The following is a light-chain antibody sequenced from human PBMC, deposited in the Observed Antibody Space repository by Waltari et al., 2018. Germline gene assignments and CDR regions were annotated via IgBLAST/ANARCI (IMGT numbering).Light chain of an antibody. CDR1: ESISNW. CDR3: QQYDSFWT. Sequence: DIQMTQSPSTLSASVGDRVTITCRASESISNWLAWYQQKPGKAPKVLIHKASSLESGVPSRFSGSGSATEFTLTISNLQPDDFVTYYCQQYDSFWTFGQGTKVEIK. CDR2: KAS. V-gene: IGKV1-5*03. J-gene: IGKJ1*01.